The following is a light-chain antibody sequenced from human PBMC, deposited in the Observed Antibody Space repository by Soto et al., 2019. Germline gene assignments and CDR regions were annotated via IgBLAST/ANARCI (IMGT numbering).Light chain of an antibody. J-gene: IGKJ4*01. CDR2: AAS. CDR3: QQSYSTPLT. Sequence: DIQMTQSPSSLSASVGDRVTITCRASPSISSYLNWYQQKPGKAPQLLIYAASSLQSGVPSRFSGSGSGTDFTLTISSLQPEDFATYYCQQSYSTPLTFGGGTKVEIK. V-gene: IGKV1-39*01. CDR1: PSISSY.